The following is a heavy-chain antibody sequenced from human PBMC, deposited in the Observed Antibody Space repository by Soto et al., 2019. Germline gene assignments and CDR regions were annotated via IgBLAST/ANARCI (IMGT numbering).Heavy chain of an antibody. V-gene: IGHV5-10-1*01. CDR1: GYSFAGYW. Sequence: GESLKISCKGSGYSFAGYWISWVRQKPGKGLEWMGRIDPSDSQTYYSPSFRGHVTISGTKSITTVFLQWSSLSAWDTAFYYCPRQTYDSDTGPKSQYDADSWGQATPVTLSS. CDR2: IDPSDSQT. CDR3: PRQTYDSDTGPKSQYDADS. D-gene: IGHD3-22*01. J-gene: IGHJ5*02.